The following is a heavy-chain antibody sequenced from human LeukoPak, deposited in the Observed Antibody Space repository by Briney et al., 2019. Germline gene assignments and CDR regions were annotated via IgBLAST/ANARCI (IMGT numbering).Heavy chain of an antibody. CDR3: ARDEPPEGPLVETPAGMDV. CDR2: IIPIFGTA. D-gene: IGHD2-15*01. V-gene: IGHV1-69*05. J-gene: IGHJ6*02. CDR1: GGTFSSYA. Sequence: SVKVSCKASGGTFSSYAISWVRQAPGQGLEWMGGIIPIFGTANYAQKLQGRVAMTTDTSTSTAYMELRSLRSDDTAVYYCARDEPPEGPLVETPAGMDVWGQGTTVTVSS.